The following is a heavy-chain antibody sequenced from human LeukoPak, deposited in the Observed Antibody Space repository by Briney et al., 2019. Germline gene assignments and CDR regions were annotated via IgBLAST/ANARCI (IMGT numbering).Heavy chain of an antibody. CDR2: ISSNGGST. CDR1: GFSFSNYA. D-gene: IGHD5-12*01. Sequence: GGSLRLSCSASGFSFSNYAMHWVRQAPWKGLEYVSAISSNGGSTYYADSVKGRFTISRDNAENSLYLQLNSLRDEDTAVYYCARAMRSGYDYWGQGTLVTVSS. J-gene: IGHJ4*02. V-gene: IGHV3-64*04. CDR3: ARAMRSGYDY.